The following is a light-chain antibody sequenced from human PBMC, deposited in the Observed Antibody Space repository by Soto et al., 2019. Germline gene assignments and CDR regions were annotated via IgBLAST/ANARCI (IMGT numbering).Light chain of an antibody. Sequence: QSALTQPASVSGSPGQSITISCIGTSSDVGGYNYVSWYQHHPGKAPKLMIYDVSYRPSGVSNRFSGSKSGNTASLTIPGLQAEDEADYYCSSYTSSNTYVFGPGTKVTVL. V-gene: IGLV2-14*01. CDR3: SSYTSSNTYV. CDR2: DVS. CDR1: SSDVGGYNY. J-gene: IGLJ1*01.